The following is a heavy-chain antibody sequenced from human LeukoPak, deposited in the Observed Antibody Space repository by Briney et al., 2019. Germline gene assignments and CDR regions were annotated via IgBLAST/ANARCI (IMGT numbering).Heavy chain of an antibody. CDR1: GFTFSTYAM. Sequence: GSLRLSCAASGFTFSTYAMSWVRQPPGKGLEWIGEIYHSGSTNYNPSLKSRVTISVDKSKNQFSLKLSSVTAADTAVYYCASGDYGDFYWGQGTLVTVSS. CDR2: IYHSGST. V-gene: IGHV4-4*02. CDR3: ASGDYGDFY. J-gene: IGHJ4*02. D-gene: IGHD4-17*01.